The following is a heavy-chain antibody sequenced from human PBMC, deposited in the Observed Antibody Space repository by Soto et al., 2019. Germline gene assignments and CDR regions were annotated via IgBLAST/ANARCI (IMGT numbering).Heavy chain of an antibody. Sequence: EVQLLESGGGLVQPGGSLRLSCTASGFTFSLYAMTWVRQAPGKGLEWVSAISGSGGTTYYAGSVKGRFTISRDNSKDTLNLQMNSLRAEDTAVYYCAKGRSHSSSWDPLGYWGQGTLVTVSS. D-gene: IGHD6-13*01. J-gene: IGHJ4*02. CDR3: AKGRSHSSSWDPLGY. CDR1: GFTFSLYA. CDR2: ISGSGGTT. V-gene: IGHV3-23*01.